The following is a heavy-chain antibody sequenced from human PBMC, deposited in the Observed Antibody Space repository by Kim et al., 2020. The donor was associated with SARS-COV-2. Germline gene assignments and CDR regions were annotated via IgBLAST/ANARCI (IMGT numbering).Heavy chain of an antibody. CDR3: AREGNYYDSSGIDY. J-gene: IGHJ4*02. CDR2: INAGNGNT. V-gene: IGHV1-3*01. D-gene: IGHD3-22*01. CDR1: GYTFTSYA. Sequence: ASVKVSCKASGYTFTSYAMHWVRQPPGQRLEWMGWINAGNGNTKYSQKFQGRVTITRDTSASTAYMELSSLRSEDTAVYYCAREGNYYDSSGIDYWGQGTLVTVSS.